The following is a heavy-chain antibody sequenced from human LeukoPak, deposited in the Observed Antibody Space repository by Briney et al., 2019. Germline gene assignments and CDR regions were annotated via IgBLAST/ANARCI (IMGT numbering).Heavy chain of an antibody. V-gene: IGHV1-18*01. CDR1: GYTFTSYG. CDR3: ARSCQALLAVAATTPIDY. J-gene: IGHJ4*02. Sequence: ASVKVSCKASGYTFTSYGISWVRQAPGQGLEWMGWISAYNGNTNYAQKLQGRVTMTTGTSTSTAYMELRSLRSDDTAVYYCARSCQALLAVAATTPIDYWGQGTLVTVSS. CDR2: ISAYNGNT. D-gene: IGHD6-19*01.